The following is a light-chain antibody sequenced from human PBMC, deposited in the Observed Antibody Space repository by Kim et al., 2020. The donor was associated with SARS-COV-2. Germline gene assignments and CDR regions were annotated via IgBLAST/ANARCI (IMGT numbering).Light chain of an antibody. Sequence: GQSSTLACTGTSSDVGGYIHVSWYQQHPGKAPKLIIYDVSKRPSGASDRFSGSKSANTASLTISGLQAEDEAEYYCSSFTTIGTWVFGGGTQLTVL. CDR2: DVS. CDR3: SSFTTIGTWV. CDR1: SSDVGGYIH. J-gene: IGLJ3*02. V-gene: IGLV2-14*04.